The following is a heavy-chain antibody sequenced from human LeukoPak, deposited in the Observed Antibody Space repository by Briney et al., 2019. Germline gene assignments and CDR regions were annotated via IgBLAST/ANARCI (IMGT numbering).Heavy chain of an antibody. D-gene: IGHD6-13*01. V-gene: IGHV4-59*01. Sequence: SETLSLTCTVSGGSMNSYYWSWIRQPPGTGLEWIGYIYYSGSTNYNPSLKSRVTISVDTSKNQFSLKLSSVTAADTAVYYCARGAGSSWYYFDYWGQGTLVTVSS. CDR2: IYYSGST. CDR3: ARGAGSSWYYFDY. J-gene: IGHJ4*02. CDR1: GGSMNSYY.